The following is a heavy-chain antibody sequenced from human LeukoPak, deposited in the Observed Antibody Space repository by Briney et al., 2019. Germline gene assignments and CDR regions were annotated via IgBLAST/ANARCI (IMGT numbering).Heavy chain of an antibody. J-gene: IGHJ4*02. D-gene: IGHD6-6*01. CDR2: ISSSSSYI. CDR3: AREGSSPLALDY. V-gene: IGHV3-21*01. CDR1: GFTFSSYS. Sequence: PGGSLRLSCAASGFTFSSYSMNWVRQAPGKGLEWVSSISSSSSYIYYADSVKGRFTISRDNAKNSLYLQMNSLRAEDTAVYYCAREGSSPLALDYWGQGTLVTVSS.